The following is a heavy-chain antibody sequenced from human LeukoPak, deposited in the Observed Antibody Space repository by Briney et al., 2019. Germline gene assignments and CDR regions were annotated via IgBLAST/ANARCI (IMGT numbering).Heavy chain of an antibody. V-gene: IGHV3-23*01. D-gene: IGHD3-10*01. Sequence: GGSLRLSCAASGFTFSSYAMSWVRQAPGKGLEWVSAISGSGGSTYYADSVKGRFTISRDNSKNTLYLQMNSLRAEDTAVYYCAKGATMVRGVTTLFLRVYFPFDYWGQGTLVTVPS. J-gene: IGHJ4*02. CDR3: AKGATMVRGVTTLFLRVYFPFDY. CDR1: GFTFSSYA. CDR2: ISGSGGST.